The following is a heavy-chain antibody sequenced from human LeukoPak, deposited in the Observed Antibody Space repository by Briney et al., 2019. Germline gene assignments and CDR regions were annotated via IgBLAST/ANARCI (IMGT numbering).Heavy chain of an antibody. CDR1: EFTFDDYA. D-gene: IGHD2-8*01. CDR3: VXNXVKXTEPGVKDAFDI. CDR2: ISWNGGRI. Sequence: PGRSLRLSCAASEFTFDDYALHWVRQAPGKGLEWVSGISWNGGRIGYADSVKGRFTISRDNAKNSLYLEMNSLRGDDTAFYYCVXNXVKXTEPGVKDAFDIWGQGTMVTVSS. J-gene: IGHJ3*02. V-gene: IGHV3-9*01.